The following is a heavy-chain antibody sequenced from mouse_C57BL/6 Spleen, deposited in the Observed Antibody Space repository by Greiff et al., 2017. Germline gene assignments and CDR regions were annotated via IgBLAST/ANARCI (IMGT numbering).Heavy chain of an antibody. Sequence: EVQLQQSGPELVKPGASVKISCKASGYTFTDYYMNWVKQSHGKSLEWIGDINPNNGGTSYNQKFKGKATLTVDKSSSTAYMELRSLTSEDSAVYYCARGWDYDYAMDYWGQGTSVTVSS. CDR3: ARGWDYDYAMDY. CDR1: GYTFTDYY. CDR2: INPNNGGT. J-gene: IGHJ4*01. V-gene: IGHV1-26*01. D-gene: IGHD2-4*01.